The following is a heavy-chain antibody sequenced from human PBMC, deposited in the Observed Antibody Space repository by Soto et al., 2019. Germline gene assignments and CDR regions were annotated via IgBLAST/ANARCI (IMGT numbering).Heavy chain of an antibody. Sequence: GGSLRLSCVASGFTFSSYSVNWVRQAPGMGLEWVSSISSANAYIYYADSVKGRFTISRDNSKNTLYLQMNSLRAEDTAVYYCAKDKVITFGGVIVSCYFDYWGQGTLVTVSS. CDR3: AKDKVITFGGVIVSCYFDY. D-gene: IGHD3-16*02. V-gene: IGHV3-21*04. CDR1: GFTFSSYS. J-gene: IGHJ4*02. CDR2: ISSANAYI.